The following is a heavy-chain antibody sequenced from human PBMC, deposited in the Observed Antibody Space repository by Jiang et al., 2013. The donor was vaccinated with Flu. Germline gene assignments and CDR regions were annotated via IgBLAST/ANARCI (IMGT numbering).Heavy chain of an antibody. J-gene: IGHJ4*02. D-gene: IGHD3-10*01. V-gene: IGHV6-1*01. CDR1: GDSVSSNSAA. CDR2: TYYRSKWYV. Sequence: QTLSLTCAISGDSVSSNSAAWNWIRQSPSRGLERLGRTYYRSKWYVDYALSVKSRMTINPDTSRNQLSLQLNSVTPEDTAVYYCAGAGLAHRYSFDYWGQGTLVTVSS. CDR3: AGAGLAHRYSFDY.